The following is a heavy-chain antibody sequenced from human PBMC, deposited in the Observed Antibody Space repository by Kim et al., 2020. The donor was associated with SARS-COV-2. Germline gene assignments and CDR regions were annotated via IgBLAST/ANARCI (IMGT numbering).Heavy chain of an antibody. J-gene: IGHJ4*02. CDR3: ASQDFCTGYPNDF. CDR2: FDPRDSYT. V-gene: IGHV5-10-1*01. CDR1: GYGFTSHW. Sequence: GESLKISCKGSGYGFTSHWLSWVRQRPGRGLGWMGRFDPRDSYTNYSPSFQGHVTISIDKALSTVYLQWTTLRASDNAMYYCASQDFCTGYPNDFWGQGTLVAVSS. D-gene: IGHD3-3*01.